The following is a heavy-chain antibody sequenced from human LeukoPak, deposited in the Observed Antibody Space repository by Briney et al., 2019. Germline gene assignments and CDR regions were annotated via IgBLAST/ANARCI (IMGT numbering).Heavy chain of an antibody. CDR2: IIPILGTA. D-gene: IGHD6-19*01. CDR1: GYTFTSYG. Sequence: SVKVSCKASGYTFTSYGISWVRQAPGQGLEWMGGIIPILGTANYAQKFQGRVTITADESTSTAYMELSSLRSEDTAVYYCAPAGLYSSGWYNPVDYWGQGTLVTVSS. CDR3: APAGLYSSGWYNPVDY. V-gene: IGHV1-69*13. J-gene: IGHJ4*02.